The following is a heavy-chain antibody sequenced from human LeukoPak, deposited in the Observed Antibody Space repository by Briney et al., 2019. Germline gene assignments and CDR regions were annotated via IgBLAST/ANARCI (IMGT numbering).Heavy chain of an antibody. CDR1: GYTFTGYY. CDR2: INPNSGGT. Sequence: ASVKVSCKASGYTFTGYYMHWVRQAPGQGLEWMGWINPNSGGTNYTQKFQGRVTMTRDTSISTAYMELSRLRSDDTAVYYCARDPPTWDIVVVPAGREDAFDIWGQGTMVTVSS. V-gene: IGHV1-2*02. D-gene: IGHD2-2*01. J-gene: IGHJ3*02. CDR3: ARDPPTWDIVVVPAGREDAFDI.